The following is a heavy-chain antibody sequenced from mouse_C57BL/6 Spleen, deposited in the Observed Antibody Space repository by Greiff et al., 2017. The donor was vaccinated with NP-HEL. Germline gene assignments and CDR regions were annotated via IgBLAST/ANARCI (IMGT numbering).Heavy chain of an antibody. CDR1: GYTFTDYE. V-gene: IGHV1-15*01. CDR3: TRSGYSMAWFAY. CDR2: IDPETGGT. Sequence: VHLVESGAELVRPGASVTLSCKASGYTFTDYEMHWVKQTPVHGLEWIGAIDPETGGTAYNQKFKGKAILTADKSSSTAYMELRSLTSEDSAVYYCTRSGYSMAWFAYWGQGTLVTVSA. D-gene: IGHD2-10*02. J-gene: IGHJ3*01.